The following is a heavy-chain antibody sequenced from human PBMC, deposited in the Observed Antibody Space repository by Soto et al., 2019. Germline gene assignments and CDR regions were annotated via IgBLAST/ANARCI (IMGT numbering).Heavy chain of an antibody. J-gene: IGHJ4*02. CDR3: ARGRLGLASFDY. Sequence: QVQLVQSGAEVKKPGASVKVSCKASGYTFTSYDINWVRQATGQGLEWMGWMNPNSGNTGYAQKFQGSVTMTRNTSIGKAYMELSSLRSEVTAVYYCARGRLGLASFDYWGQGTLVTVSS. CDR2: MNPNSGNT. CDR1: GYTFTSYD. V-gene: IGHV1-8*01. D-gene: IGHD3-16*01.